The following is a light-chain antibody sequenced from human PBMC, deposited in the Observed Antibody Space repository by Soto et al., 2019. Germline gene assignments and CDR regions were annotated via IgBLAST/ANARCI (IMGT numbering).Light chain of an antibody. CDR3: QQYNTYSWT. CDR2: DAS. Sequence: DIQMTQSPSTLSASVGDRVTITCRASQSISTWLAWYQQKPGKAPKVLIYDASRLESGVPSRFSGSGSGTEFPLTISSLQPVDFATYYCQQYNTYSWTFGQGTKVEIK. V-gene: IGKV1-5*01. CDR1: QSISTW. J-gene: IGKJ1*01.